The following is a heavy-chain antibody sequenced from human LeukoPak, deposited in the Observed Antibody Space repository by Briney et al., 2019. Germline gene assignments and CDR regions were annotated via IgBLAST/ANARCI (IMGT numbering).Heavy chain of an antibody. CDR3: AKTTTGYSSGRYPGWPVDY. D-gene: IGHD6-19*01. CDR1: GFTFSSYA. J-gene: IGHJ4*02. V-gene: IGHV3-23*01. CDR2: ISGSGGGT. Sequence: GGSLRLSCAASGFTFSSYAVSWVRQAPGKGLEWVSAISGSGGGTYYVDSVKGRFTISGDNSKNTLYLQMNSLSTEDTAVYYCAKTTTGYSSGRYPGWPVDYWGQGTLVTVSS.